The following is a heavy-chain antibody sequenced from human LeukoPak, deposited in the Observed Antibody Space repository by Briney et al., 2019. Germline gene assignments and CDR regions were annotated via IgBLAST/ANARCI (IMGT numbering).Heavy chain of an antibody. D-gene: IGHD4/OR15-4a*01. J-gene: IGHJ6*02. Sequence: SSETLSLTCTVSGGSIGGSSYYWGWIRQPPGTGLEWTGSISSRGITYYNPSLKSRVTISVDTSKNQFSLKLSSVTAADTAVYYCGRMISANFYFYYGMDVWGQGTTVTVSS. CDR2: ISSRGIT. CDR3: GRMISANFYFYYGMDV. V-gene: IGHV4-39*01. CDR1: GGSIGGSSYY.